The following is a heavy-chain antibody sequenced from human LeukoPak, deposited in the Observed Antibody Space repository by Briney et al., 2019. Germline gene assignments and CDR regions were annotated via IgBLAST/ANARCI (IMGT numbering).Heavy chain of an antibody. CDR1: GFTFSSYA. D-gene: IGHD3-10*02. CDR2: ISGSGGST. CDR3: AELGITMIGGV. J-gene: IGHJ6*04. V-gene: IGHV3-23*01. Sequence: PGGSLRLSRAASGFTFSSYAMSWVRQAPGKGLEWVSAISGSGGSTYYADSVKGRFTISRDNAKNSLYLQMNSLRAEDTAVYYCAELGITMIGGVWGKGTTVTISS.